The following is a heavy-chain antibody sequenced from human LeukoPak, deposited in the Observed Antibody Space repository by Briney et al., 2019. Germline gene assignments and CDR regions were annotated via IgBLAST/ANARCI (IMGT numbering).Heavy chain of an antibody. CDR2: IYYSGST. D-gene: IGHD6-13*01. CDR1: GGSISSSSYY. Sequence: SETLSLTCTVSGGSISSSSYYWGWIRQPPGKRLEWIGSIYYSGSTYYNPSLKSRVTISVDTSKNQFSLKLSSVTAADTAVYYCARLSAAGRAIDYWGQGTLVTVSS. J-gene: IGHJ4*02. CDR3: ARLSAAGRAIDY. V-gene: IGHV4-39*01.